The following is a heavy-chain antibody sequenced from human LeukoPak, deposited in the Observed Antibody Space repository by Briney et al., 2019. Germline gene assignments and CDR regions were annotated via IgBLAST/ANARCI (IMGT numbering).Heavy chain of an antibody. CDR3: AHSQVFSYGSFHDAYDI. J-gene: IGHJ3*02. Sequence: VSGPTLVNPTQTLTLTCSLSGVSLSTSGVGVGWIRQPPGKALEWLALIYWDDDSRYSPSLKSRLTIAKDTSKNQVVLTLTNMDSVDTATYYCAHSQVFSYGSFHDAYDIWGPGMLVTVSS. V-gene: IGHV2-5*02. CDR1: GVSLSTSGVG. CDR2: IYWDDDS. D-gene: IGHD5-18*01.